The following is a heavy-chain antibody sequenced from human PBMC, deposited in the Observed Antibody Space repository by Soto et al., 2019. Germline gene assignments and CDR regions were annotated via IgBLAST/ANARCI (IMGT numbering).Heavy chain of an antibody. Sequence: QLQLQESGPGLVKPSETLSLTCTVSSAPVSSSTYTWGWIRQPPGKGLEWIGSIYYSGSPSYNPPLNSRVTGSVDTSKNPFSLKVTSVTAADTAVYYCARLHGYCSSSSCHGHYAMDVWGQGTTVTVSS. V-gene: IGHV4-39*01. D-gene: IGHD2-2*01. CDR3: ARLHGYCSSSSCHGHYAMDV. J-gene: IGHJ6*02. CDR1: SAPVSSSTYT. CDR2: IYYSGSP.